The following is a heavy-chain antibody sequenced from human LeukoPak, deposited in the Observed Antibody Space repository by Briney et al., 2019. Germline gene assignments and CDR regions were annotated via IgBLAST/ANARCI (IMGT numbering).Heavy chain of an antibody. V-gene: IGHV3-20*04. CDR2: INWNGGST. J-gene: IGHJ4*02. CDR1: GFTDSNNY. Sequence: GGSLRLSCAASGFTDSNNYMSWVRQAPGKGLEWVSGINWNGGSTGYADSVKGRFTISRDNAKNSLYLQMNSLRAEDTALYYCARDGCSSTSCYTPTYYFDYWGQGTLVTVSS. D-gene: IGHD2-2*02. CDR3: ARDGCSSTSCYTPTYYFDY.